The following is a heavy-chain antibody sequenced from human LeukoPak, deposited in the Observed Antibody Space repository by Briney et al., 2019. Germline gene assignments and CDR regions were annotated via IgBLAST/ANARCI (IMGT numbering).Heavy chain of an antibody. CDR1: GFTFSSYS. D-gene: IGHD2/OR15-2a*01. CDR3: AQGAFLWSPDY. Sequence: PGGSLRLSCAASGFTFSSYSMNWVRQAPGKGLEWVSSISSSSYIYYADSVKGRFTISRDNAKNSLYLQMNSLRAEDTAVYYCAQGAFLWSPDYWGQGTLVTVSS. J-gene: IGHJ4*02. V-gene: IGHV3-21*01. CDR2: ISSSSYI.